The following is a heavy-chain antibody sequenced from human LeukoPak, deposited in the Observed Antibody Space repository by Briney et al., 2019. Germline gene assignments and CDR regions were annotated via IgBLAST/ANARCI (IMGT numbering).Heavy chain of an antibody. D-gene: IGHD5-24*01. CDR2: IYYSGST. CDR1: GGSINSAPYY. V-gene: IGHV4-39*01. CDR3: ARREEEMASPGFDY. Sequence: PSETLSLTCTVSGGSINSAPYYWGWIRQPPGKGLEWIGSIYYSGSTYYNPSLKSRVTISVDTSKNQFSLKLSSVTAADTAVYYCARREEEMASPGFDYWGQGTLVTVSS. J-gene: IGHJ4*02.